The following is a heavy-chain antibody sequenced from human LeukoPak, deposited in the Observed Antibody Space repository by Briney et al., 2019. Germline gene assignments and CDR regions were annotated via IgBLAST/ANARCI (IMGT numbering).Heavy chain of an antibody. CDR1: GFSFSTYS. J-gene: IGHJ3*02. V-gene: IGHV3-23*01. CDR2: NTGATT. Sequence: GGSLRLSCAASGFSFSTYSMSWVRQAPGKGLEWVSVNTGATTFYADSVKGRFTISRDNSKNTLYLQMSSLRAEDTAVYYCAKALRRDGYNYDANAFDIWGQGTMVTVSS. CDR3: AKALRRDGYNYDANAFDI. D-gene: IGHD5-24*01.